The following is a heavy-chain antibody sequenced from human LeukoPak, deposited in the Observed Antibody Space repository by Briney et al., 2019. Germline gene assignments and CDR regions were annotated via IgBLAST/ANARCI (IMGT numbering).Heavy chain of an antibody. J-gene: IGHJ4*02. CDR3: AKRSSISSGYFDF. D-gene: IGHD3-22*01. V-gene: IGHV3-48*01. Sequence: GGSLRLSCAASGFIFNNAKMNWVRQAPGKGLEWVSYISSSGVTIYYADSVKGRLTISRDNAKNSLYLQMNSLRAEDTAMYYCAKRSSISSGYFDFWGRGTLVTVSS. CDR2: ISSSGVTI. CDR1: GFIFNNAK.